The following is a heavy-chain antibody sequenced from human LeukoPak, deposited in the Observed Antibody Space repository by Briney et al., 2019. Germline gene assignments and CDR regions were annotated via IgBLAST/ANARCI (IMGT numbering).Heavy chain of an antibody. V-gene: IGHV1-69*05. CDR3: ASGEILWVFDY. Sequence: GSSVKVSCKASGGTFSSYAISWVRQAPGRGLEWMGRIIPIFGTANYVQKFQGRVTITTDESTITADIELSSLRSEDTAVYYCASGEILWVFDYWGQGTLVTVSS. CDR1: GGTFSSYA. D-gene: IGHD2/OR15-2a*01. CDR2: IIPIFGTA. J-gene: IGHJ4*02.